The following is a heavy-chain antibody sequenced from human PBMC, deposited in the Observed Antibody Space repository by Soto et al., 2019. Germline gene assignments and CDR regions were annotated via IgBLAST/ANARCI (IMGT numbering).Heavy chain of an antibody. CDR1: GYTFTSYG. Sequence: GASVKVSCKASGYTFTSYGISWVRQAPGQGLEWMGRISAYNGNTNYAQKLQGRVTMTTDTSTSTAYMELRSLRSDDTAVYYCARDWSVAGTLGPQFDYWGQGTLVTVSS. CDR2: ISAYNGNT. D-gene: IGHD6-19*01. CDR3: ARDWSVAGTLGPQFDY. V-gene: IGHV1-18*01. J-gene: IGHJ4*02.